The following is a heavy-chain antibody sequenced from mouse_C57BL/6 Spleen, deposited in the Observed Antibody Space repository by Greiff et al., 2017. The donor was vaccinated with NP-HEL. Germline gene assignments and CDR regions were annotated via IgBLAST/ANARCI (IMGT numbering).Heavy chain of an antibody. J-gene: IGHJ2*01. CDR3: ASSTAPRRGYFDY. D-gene: IGHD1-2*01. Sequence: VQLQQPGAELVMPGASVKLSCKASGYTFTSYWMHWVKQRPGQGLEWIGEIDPSDSYTNYNQKFKGKSTLTVDKSSSTAYMQLSSLTSEDSAVYYCASSTAPRRGYFDYWGQGTTLTVSS. CDR2: IDPSDSYT. CDR1: GYTFTSYW. V-gene: IGHV1-69*01.